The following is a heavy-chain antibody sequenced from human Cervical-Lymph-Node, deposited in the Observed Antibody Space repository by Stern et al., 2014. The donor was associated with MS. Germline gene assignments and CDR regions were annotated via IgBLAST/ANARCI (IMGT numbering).Heavy chain of an antibody. D-gene: IGHD3-10*01. CDR1: GYTFTNYN. Sequence: QDQLVQSGAEVKKPGASVKVSCKASGYTFTNYNIDWVRQATGQGLEWMGWMKPNSGKKGYGQRFQGRVPMTRDTSTSTAYMELSSLKAEDTAVYYCARVRFYGSGIYYALGDGMDVWGQGTTVTVSS. CDR2: MKPNSGKK. CDR3: ARVRFYGSGIYYALGDGMDV. J-gene: IGHJ6*02. V-gene: IGHV1-8*01.